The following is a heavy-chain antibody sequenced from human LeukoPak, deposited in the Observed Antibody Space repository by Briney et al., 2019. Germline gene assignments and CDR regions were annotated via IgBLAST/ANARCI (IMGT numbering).Heavy chain of an antibody. CDR3: AADHDYSLTYDSYGPLDA. Sequence: SVKVSCKASGFTFSTSAVQWVRQARGQRFEWIGWIGVGSGNTNYAERFQQRVTITRDMSTSTTYMELSSLRSEDTAVYYCAADHDYSLTYDSYGPLDAWGQGTLVTVSS. CDR1: GFTFSTSA. J-gene: IGHJ5*02. D-gene: IGHD4-11*01. CDR2: IGVGSGNT. V-gene: IGHV1-58*01.